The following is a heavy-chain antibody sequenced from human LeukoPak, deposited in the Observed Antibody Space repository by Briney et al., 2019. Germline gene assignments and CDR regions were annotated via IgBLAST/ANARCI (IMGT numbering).Heavy chain of an antibody. Sequence: PGGSLRLSWAASGFFFGDSWMLWFGQPPGKGLIWVSRIDRDGFPTIYADSVKGRFTVSRNNARNTLYLQMNNLRDDDSAVYYCAASRWSGALDFWGKGSLVTVSS. CDR1: GFFFGDSW. J-gene: IGHJ4*02. V-gene: IGHV3-74*01. D-gene: IGHD3-3*01. CDR2: IDRDGFPT. CDR3: AASRWSGALDF.